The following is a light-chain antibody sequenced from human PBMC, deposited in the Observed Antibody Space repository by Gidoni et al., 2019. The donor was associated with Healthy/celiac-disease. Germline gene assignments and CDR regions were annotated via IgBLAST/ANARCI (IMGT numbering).Light chain of an antibody. CDR3: SSYTSSSTVV. CDR2: EVS. J-gene: IGLJ2*01. V-gene: IGLV2-14*01. CDR1: SSDVGGYNY. Sequence: PGQSITISCTGTSSDVGGYNYVSWYQQHPGKAPKLMIYEVSHRPSGVSNRFSGSKSGNTASLTISGLQAEDEADYYCSSYTSSSTVVFGGGTKLTVL.